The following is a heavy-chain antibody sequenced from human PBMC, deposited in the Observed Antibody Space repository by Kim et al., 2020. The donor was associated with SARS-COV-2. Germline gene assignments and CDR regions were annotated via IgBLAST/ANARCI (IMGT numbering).Heavy chain of an antibody. CDR2: ISWDGGNT. CDR1: GFVFDDYT. V-gene: IGHV3-43D*03. J-gene: IGHJ3*02. D-gene: IGHD3-22*01. Sequence: GGSLRLSCAASGFVFDDYTMHWVRQLPGKGLEWVSLISWDGGNTYYADSVKGRFTISRDNNKNSLFLQMNSLRPEDTALYYCAKDINTYYDSTHYGHDAFDIWGQGTMVTVSS. CDR3: AKDINTYYDSTHYGHDAFDI.